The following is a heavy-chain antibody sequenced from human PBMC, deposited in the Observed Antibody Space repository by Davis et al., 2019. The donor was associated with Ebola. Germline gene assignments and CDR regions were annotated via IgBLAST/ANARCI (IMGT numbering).Heavy chain of an antibody. CDR3: TADVVPAATRGVYYYYYYMDV. Sequence: GGSLRLSCAASRFTFSSYSMNWVRQAPGKGLEWVGRIKGKTDGGTTDYAAPVKGRFTISRDDSKNTLYLQMNSLKTEDTALYYCTADVVPAATRGVYYYYYYMDVWGKGTTVTVSS. V-gene: IGHV3-15*01. CDR1: RFTFSSYS. CDR2: IKGKTDGGTT. J-gene: IGHJ6*03. D-gene: IGHD2-2*01.